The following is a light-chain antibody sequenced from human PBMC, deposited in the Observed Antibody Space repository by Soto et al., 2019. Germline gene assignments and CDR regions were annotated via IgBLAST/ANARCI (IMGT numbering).Light chain of an antibody. V-gene: IGKV3-15*01. CDR1: RNVNNN. CDR2: GAS. CDR3: QQYKNWPET. Sequence: EIVMTQSPATLSVSPGQRATLSCRASRNVNNNLAWYQQKPGQAPRLVIYGASTRATGIPARFSGSGSGTEFTLTISSLQSEDFAVDTCQQYKNWPETFGQGTKVEIK. J-gene: IGKJ1*01.